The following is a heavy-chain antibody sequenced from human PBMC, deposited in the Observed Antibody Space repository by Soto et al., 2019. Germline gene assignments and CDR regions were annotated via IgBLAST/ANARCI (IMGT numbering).Heavy chain of an antibody. CDR1: GFTFSSYA. CDR2: ISGSGGST. D-gene: IGHD3-3*01. V-gene: IGHV3-23*01. CDR3: AKTEGVNITIFYRYYYYMDV. J-gene: IGHJ6*03. Sequence: GGSLRLSCAASGFTFSSYAMSWVRQAPGKGLEWVSAISGSGGSTYYADSVKGRFTISRDNSKNTLYLQMNSLRAEDTAVYYCAKTEGVNITIFYRYYYYMDVWGKGTTVTVSS.